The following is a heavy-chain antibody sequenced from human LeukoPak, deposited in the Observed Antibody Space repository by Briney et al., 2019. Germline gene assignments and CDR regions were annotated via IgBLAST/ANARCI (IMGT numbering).Heavy chain of an antibody. CDR1: GGTFSSYA. Sequence: ASVKVSCKASGGTFSSYAISWVRQAPGQGLEWMGRIIPILGIANYAQKFQGRVTITADKSTSTAYMELSSLRSEDTAVYYCARGPIAVAVGNWFDPWGQGTLVTVPS. J-gene: IGHJ5*02. CDR2: IIPILGIA. CDR3: ARGPIAVAVGNWFDP. D-gene: IGHD6-19*01. V-gene: IGHV1-69*04.